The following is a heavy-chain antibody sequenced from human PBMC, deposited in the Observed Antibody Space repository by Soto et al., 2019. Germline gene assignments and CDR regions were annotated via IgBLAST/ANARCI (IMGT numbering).Heavy chain of an antibody. D-gene: IGHD2-2*01. V-gene: IGHV4-59*01. CDR1: GGSISSYY. J-gene: IGHJ3*02. CDR2: IYYSGST. Sequence: PSETLSLTFTVSGGSISSYYWSWIRQPPGKGLEWIGYIYYSGSTNYNPSLKSRVTISVDTSKNQFSLKLSSVTAADTAVYYCARGLLWDAFDIWGQGTMVTVSS. CDR3: ARGLLWDAFDI.